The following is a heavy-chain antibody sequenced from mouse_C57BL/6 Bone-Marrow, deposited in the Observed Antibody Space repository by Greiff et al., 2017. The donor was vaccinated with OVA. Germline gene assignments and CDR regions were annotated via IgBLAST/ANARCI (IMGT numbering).Heavy chain of an antibody. V-gene: IGHV1-81*01. J-gene: IGHJ1*03. CDR3: AREGIYYYGRGGYFDV. D-gene: IGHD1-1*01. CDR1: GYTFTSYG. CDR2: LYPRSGNT. Sequence: VKLMESGAELARPGASVKLSCKASGYTFTSYGISWVKQRTGQGLEWIGELYPRSGNTYYNEKFKGKATLPADKSSSTAYMELRSLTSEDSAVYFCAREGIYYYGRGGYFDVWGTGTTVTVSS.